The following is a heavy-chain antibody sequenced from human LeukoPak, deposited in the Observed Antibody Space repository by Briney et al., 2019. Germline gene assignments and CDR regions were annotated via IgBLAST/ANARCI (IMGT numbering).Heavy chain of an antibody. J-gene: IGHJ4*02. CDR3: ARALLWFGDLHDY. Sequence: ASVKVSCKASGYTFTSYYIHWVRQAPGQGLEWMGIINPSGGSTTYAQQFQGRVTMTRDTSTSTVYMELSSLGSEDTAVYYCARALLWFGDLHDYWGQGTLVTVSS. CDR1: GYTFTSYY. V-gene: IGHV1-46*01. CDR2: INPSGGST. D-gene: IGHD3-10*01.